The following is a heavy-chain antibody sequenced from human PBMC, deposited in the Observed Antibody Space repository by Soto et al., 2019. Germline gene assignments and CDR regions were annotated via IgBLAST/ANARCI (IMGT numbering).Heavy chain of an antibody. Sequence: QVQLVQSGAEVKKPGASVKVSCKASGYTFTSYAMHWGRQAPGQRLEWMGWINAGNGNTKYSQKFQGRVTITRDTSASTAYMELSSLRSEDTAVYYCARDRVAQTSNYAFDIWGQGTMVTVSS. D-gene: IGHD7-27*01. CDR1: GYTFTSYA. J-gene: IGHJ3*02. V-gene: IGHV1-3*01. CDR2: INAGNGNT. CDR3: ARDRVAQTSNYAFDI.